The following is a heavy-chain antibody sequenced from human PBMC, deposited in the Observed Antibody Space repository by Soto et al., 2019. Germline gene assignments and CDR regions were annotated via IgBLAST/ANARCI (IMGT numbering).Heavy chain of an antibody. J-gene: IGHJ4*02. Sequence: SQTLSLTCAISGDSVSSNSAAWNWIRQSPSRGLEWLGRTYYRSKWYNDYAVSVKSRITINPDTSKNQFSLQLNSVTPEDTAVYYCAREELQPQLVSRPAAPGTFDYWGQGTLVTVSS. V-gene: IGHV6-1*01. CDR1: GDSVSSNSAA. CDR3: AREELQPQLVSRPAAPGTFDY. D-gene: IGHD6-13*01. CDR2: TYYRSKWYN.